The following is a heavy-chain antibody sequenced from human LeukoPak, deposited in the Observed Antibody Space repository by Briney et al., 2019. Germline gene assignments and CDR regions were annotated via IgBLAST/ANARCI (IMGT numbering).Heavy chain of an antibody. V-gene: IGHV4-39*01. D-gene: IGHD3-22*01. Sequence: SETLSLTCTVSGGSISSSSYYWGWIRQPPGKGLEWIGSIYYSGTTYYNPSLKSRVTISVDTSKNQFSLKLSSVTAADTAVYYCARHGAKITVLDGYDSSGYYYGWFDPWGQGTLVTVSS. CDR2: IYYSGTT. J-gene: IGHJ5*02. CDR3: ARHGAKITVLDGYDSSGYYYGWFDP. CDR1: GGSISSSSYY.